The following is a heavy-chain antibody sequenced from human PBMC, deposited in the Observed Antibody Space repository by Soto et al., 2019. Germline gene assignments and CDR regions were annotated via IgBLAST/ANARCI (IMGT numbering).Heavy chain of an antibody. D-gene: IGHD3-22*01. CDR1: GFTFSSYG. CDR3: ARDVRDDSSGYYPTIDY. Sequence: PGGSLRLSCAASGFTFSSYGMHWVRQAPGKGLEWVAVIWYDGSNKYYADSVKGRFTISRDNSKNTLYLQMNSLRAEDTAVYYCARDVRDDSSGYYPTIDYWGQGTLVTVSS. J-gene: IGHJ4*02. CDR2: IWYDGSNK. V-gene: IGHV3-33*01.